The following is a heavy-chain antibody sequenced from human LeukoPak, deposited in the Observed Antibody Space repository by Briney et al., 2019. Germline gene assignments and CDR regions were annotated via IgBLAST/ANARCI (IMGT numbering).Heavy chain of an antibody. J-gene: IGHJ4*02. CDR3: ARLVGSSWYHEVLFGRDY. Sequence: IPSETLSLTCTVSGGSISSSSYYWGWIRQPPGKGLEWIGTIHYRGNTYYNPSLKSRVAISVDTSKNQFSLKLTSVTAADTAMYYCARLVGSSWYHEVLFGRDYWGQGTLVTVSS. D-gene: IGHD6-13*01. CDR1: GGSISSSSYY. V-gene: IGHV4-39*01. CDR2: IHYRGNT.